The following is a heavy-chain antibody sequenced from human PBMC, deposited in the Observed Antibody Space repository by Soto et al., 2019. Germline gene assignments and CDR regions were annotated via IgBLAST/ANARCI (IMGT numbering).Heavy chain of an antibody. V-gene: IGHV1-69*04. Sequence: ASVKVSCKASGGTFSSYTISWVRQAPGQGLEWMGRIIPILGIANYAQKFQGRVTITADKSTSTAYMELSSLRSEDTAVYYCARDLFVCGWYPDDAIDFWGPGIRVTLSS. J-gene: IGHJ3*01. CDR2: IIPILGIA. CDR1: GGTFSSYT. D-gene: IGHD6-19*01. CDR3: ARDLFVCGWYPDDAIDF.